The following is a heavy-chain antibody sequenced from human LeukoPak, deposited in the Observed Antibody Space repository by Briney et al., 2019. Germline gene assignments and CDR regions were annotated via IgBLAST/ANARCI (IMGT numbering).Heavy chain of an antibody. CDR3: ARHNAALLY. Sequence: SETLSLTCTVSGGSISSYYWSWIRQPPGKGLEWIGYIYYSGSTNYNPSLKSRVTISVDTSKNQFSLKLSSVTAADTAVYYCARHNAALLYWGQGTLVTVSS. D-gene: IGHD6-25*01. CDR2: IYYSGST. CDR1: GGSISSYY. J-gene: IGHJ4*02. V-gene: IGHV4-59*08.